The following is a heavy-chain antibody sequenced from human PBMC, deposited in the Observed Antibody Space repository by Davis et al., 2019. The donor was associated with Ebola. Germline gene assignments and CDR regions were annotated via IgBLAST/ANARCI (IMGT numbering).Heavy chain of an antibody. V-gene: IGHV1-8*03. CDR2: MNPNSGDT. CDR1: GYSFTSFD. CDR3: TREGTYSSSSGGWFDP. D-gene: IGHD6-6*01. J-gene: IGHJ5*02. Sequence: ASVKVSCKASGYSFTSFDINWVRQVTGQGLEWMGWMNPNSGDTGYAQQFQGRVTITRNTSISTVYMEVNSLRSEDTAVYYVTREGTYSSSSGGWFDPWGQGTLVTVSS.